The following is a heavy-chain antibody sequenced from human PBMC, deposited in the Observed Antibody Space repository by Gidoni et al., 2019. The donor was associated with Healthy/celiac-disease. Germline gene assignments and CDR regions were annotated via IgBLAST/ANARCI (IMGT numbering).Heavy chain of an antibody. J-gene: IGHJ6*02. D-gene: IGHD3-10*01. CDR2: IGYDGSNK. Sequence: QVQLVESGGGVVQPGRSLRLSCAASGFTFSSYVMHWVRQAPGKGLGWLAVIGYDGSNKYDADSVKGRLTISRDNSKNTRYLQMNSLRAEDTAVYYCARDMGGVYGSGSYSLYYYGMDVWGQGTTVTVSS. CDR1: GFTFSSYV. V-gene: IGHV3-33*01. CDR3: ARDMGGVYGSGSYSLYYYGMDV.